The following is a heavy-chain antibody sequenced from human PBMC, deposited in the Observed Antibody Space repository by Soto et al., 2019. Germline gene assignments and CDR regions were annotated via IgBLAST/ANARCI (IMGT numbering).Heavy chain of an antibody. J-gene: IGHJ3*02. Sequence: EVQLVESGGGLVKPGGSLRLSCAASGFTFSSYSMNWVRQAPGKGLEWVSSISSSSSYIYYADSVKGRFTISRDNAKNSLYLQMNSLRAEDTAVYYCARGYNYYESRGYDKWDAFDIWGQGTMVTVSS. V-gene: IGHV3-21*01. D-gene: IGHD3-22*01. CDR2: ISSSSSYI. CDR1: GFTFSSYS. CDR3: ARGYNYYESRGYDKWDAFDI.